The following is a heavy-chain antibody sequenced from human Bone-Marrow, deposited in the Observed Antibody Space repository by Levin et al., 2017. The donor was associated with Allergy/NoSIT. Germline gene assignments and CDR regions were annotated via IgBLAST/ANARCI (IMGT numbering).Heavy chain of an antibody. V-gene: IGHV3-9*01. CDR3: ARGHRVYSGGWPLLDF. CDR1: GFAFDDYA. Sequence: GGSLRLSCAASGFAFDDYALHWVRQRPGKGLEWVAGVDWESRNIAHSESVKGRFTISRDNAKNSLSLQMDSLRPEDTALYFCARGHRVYSGGWPLLDFWGKGTLVTVSS. J-gene: IGHJ4*02. CDR2: VDWESRNI. D-gene: IGHD6-19*01.